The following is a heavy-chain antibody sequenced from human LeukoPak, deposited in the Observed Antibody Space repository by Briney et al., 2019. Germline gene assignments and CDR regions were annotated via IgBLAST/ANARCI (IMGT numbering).Heavy chain of an antibody. CDR2: IYPGDSDT. V-gene: IGHV5-51*01. CDR3: ARSSMAYYYDSSGISTGYYYYMDV. Sequence: GESLQISCKGSGYSFISYWIGWVRQMPGKGLEWMGIIYPGDSDTRYSPSFQGQVTISADKSISTAYLQSSRLKASDTAMYYCARSSMAYYYDSSGISTGYYYYMDVWGKGTTVTISS. D-gene: IGHD3-22*01. CDR1: GYSFISYW. J-gene: IGHJ6*03.